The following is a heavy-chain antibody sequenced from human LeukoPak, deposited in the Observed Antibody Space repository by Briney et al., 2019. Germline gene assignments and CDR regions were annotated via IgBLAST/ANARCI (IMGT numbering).Heavy chain of an antibody. CDR2: ISSSSSYI. D-gene: IGHD4-17*01. V-gene: IGHV3-21*04. Sequence: GGSLRLSCAASGFTFSSYSMNWVRQAPGKGLEWVSSISSSSSYIYYADSVKGRFTISRDNAKNSLYLQMNSLRAEDTALYYCAKDFAILSTVTSQTIFDYWGQGTLVTVSS. CDR1: GFTFSSYS. CDR3: AKDFAILSTVTSQTIFDY. J-gene: IGHJ4*02.